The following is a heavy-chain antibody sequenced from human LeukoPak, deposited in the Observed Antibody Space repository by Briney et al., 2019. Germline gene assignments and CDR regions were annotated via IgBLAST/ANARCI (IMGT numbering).Heavy chain of an antibody. J-gene: IGHJ4*02. CDR1: GYTFTGYY. CDR3: ARDLRDWNL. CDR2: IHPRDSST. V-gene: IGHV1-2*02. D-gene: IGHD1-7*01. Sequence: GASVKVSCKASGYTFTGYYIHWVRQAPGQGPEWMGCIHPRDSSTTYAQKFQGRVTLTSDASINTAFLELTRLTSDDTAIYYRARDLRDWNLWAQGTLVTVSS.